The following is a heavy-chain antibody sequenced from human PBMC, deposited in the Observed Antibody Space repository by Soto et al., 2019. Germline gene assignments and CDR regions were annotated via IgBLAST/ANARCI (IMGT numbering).Heavy chain of an antibody. Sequence: SETVSLTCTVSGDSMTKYYWSWIRQSAGKGLEWIGRIYTSGSTNYNPSLKSRVTMSIDTSNKHFSLSLKSVTAADTAVYYCARTVGAAYYFDFWGQGTLVTVSS. J-gene: IGHJ4*02. CDR2: IYTSGST. D-gene: IGHD1-26*01. CDR1: GDSMTKYY. V-gene: IGHV4-4*07. CDR3: ARTVGAAYYFDF.